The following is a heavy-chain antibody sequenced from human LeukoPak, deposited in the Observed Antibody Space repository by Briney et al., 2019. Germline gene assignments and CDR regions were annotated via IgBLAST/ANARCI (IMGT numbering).Heavy chain of an antibody. CDR2: VSFEGSNK. J-gene: IGHJ4*02. D-gene: IGHD3-3*01. Sequence: PGRSLRLSCAASGFTFSRYGMHWVRQAPGKGLEWVAVVSFEGSNKYYADSVKGRFTISRDNSKNTLSLQMNSLRAEDTAVYYCARVSALKNHDFWSGNFDYWGQGTLVTVSS. CDR1: GFTFSRYG. CDR3: ARVSALKNHDFWSGNFDY. V-gene: IGHV3-30*03.